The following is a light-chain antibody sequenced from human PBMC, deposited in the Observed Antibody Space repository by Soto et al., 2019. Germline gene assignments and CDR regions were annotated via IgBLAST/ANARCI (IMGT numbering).Light chain of an antibody. Sequence: EIVLTQSPGTLSLSPGERATLSCRASQSISSSYLAWYQQKPGQAPRLLIYAASSRATGIPDRFSGSGSGTDFPLTISRLEPEDFAVYYCQQYCSSSYTFGQGTQLEIK. V-gene: IGKV3-20*01. CDR3: QQYCSSSYT. CDR1: QSISSSY. CDR2: AAS. J-gene: IGKJ2*01.